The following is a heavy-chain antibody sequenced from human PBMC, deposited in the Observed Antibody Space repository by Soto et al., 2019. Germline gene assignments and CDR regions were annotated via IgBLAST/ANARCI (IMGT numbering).Heavy chain of an antibody. V-gene: IGHV3-7*03. CDR2: IKNDGSEQ. Sequence: GGSLRLSCAASGFTFTTYYMTWVRQAPGKGLEWVASIKNDGSEQYYVDSVKGRFTISRDNTKNSLYLQMNSLRAGDTALYYCSRENWFQDFWGQGTLLTVS. CDR3: SRENWFQDF. CDR1: GFTFTTYY. J-gene: IGHJ4*02. D-gene: IGHD3-9*01.